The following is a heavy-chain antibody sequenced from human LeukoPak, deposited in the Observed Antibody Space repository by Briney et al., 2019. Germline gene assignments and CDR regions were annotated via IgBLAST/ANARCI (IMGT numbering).Heavy chain of an antibody. CDR3: ARCCGPASTYMTGIAAAGADY. Sequence: GASVKVSCKASGYTFTSYGISWVRQAPGQGLEWMGCISAYNGNTNYAQKLQGRVTMTTDTSTSTAYMELRSLRSDDTAVYYCARCCGPASTYMTGIAAAGADYWGQGTLVTVSS. CDR2: ISAYNGNT. CDR1: GYTFTSYG. V-gene: IGHV1-18*01. J-gene: IGHJ4*02. D-gene: IGHD6-13*01.